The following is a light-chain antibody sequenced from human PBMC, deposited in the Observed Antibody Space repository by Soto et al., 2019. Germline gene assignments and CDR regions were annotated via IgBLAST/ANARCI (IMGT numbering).Light chain of an antibody. V-gene: IGLV2-11*01. J-gene: IGLJ1*01. CDR1: SSDVGGYTY. CDR3: CSYAGTYTYV. CDR2: DVS. Sequence: SALTQPRSVSGSPGQSVAIYCTGTSSDVGGYTYVSWYQQHPGKSRTLMIFDVSKSPSWVPDLFSGSKSGITASLTISGPPAEHDPDYYSCSYAGTYTYVFGTVTKLT.